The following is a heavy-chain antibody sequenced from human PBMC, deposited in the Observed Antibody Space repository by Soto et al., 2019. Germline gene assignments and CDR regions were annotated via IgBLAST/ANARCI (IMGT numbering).Heavy chain of an antibody. CDR2: IWYDGSNK. CDR1: GFTFGSYG. Sequence: GGSLRLSCAASGFTFGSYGMHWVGQGPGKGLEWVAVIWYDGSNKYYADSVKGRFTISRDNSKNTLYLQMNSLRAEDTAVYYCARERVEEDTAMVLNYYYGMDVWGQGTTVTVSS. D-gene: IGHD5-18*01. CDR3: ARERVEEDTAMVLNYYYGMDV. J-gene: IGHJ6*02. V-gene: IGHV3-33*01.